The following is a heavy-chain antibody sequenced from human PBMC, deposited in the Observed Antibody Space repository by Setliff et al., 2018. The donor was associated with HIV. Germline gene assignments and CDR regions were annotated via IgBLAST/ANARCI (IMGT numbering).Heavy chain of an antibody. CDR1: GHTFTSYY. CDR2: INPSGGSA. Sequence: ASVKVSCKASGHTFTSYYMHWVRQAPGQGLEWMGIINPSGGSASYAQKFQGRVTMTRDTSTSTVYMELSSLRSEDTAVYYCARRGGYSYATDAFDIWGQGTMVTVSS. D-gene: IGHD5-18*01. CDR3: ARRGGYSYATDAFDI. V-gene: IGHV1-46*01. J-gene: IGHJ3*02.